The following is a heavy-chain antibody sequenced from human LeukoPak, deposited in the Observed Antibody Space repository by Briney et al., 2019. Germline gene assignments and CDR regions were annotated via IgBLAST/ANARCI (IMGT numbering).Heavy chain of an antibody. J-gene: IGHJ6*04. Sequence: GGSLRPSCAASGFTFSGYSMNWVRQAPGKGLEWVSYISSSGSTIYYADSVKGRFTISRDNAKNSLYLQMNSLRAEDTAVYYCAELGITMIGGVWGKGTTVTISS. CDR1: GFTFSGYS. CDR3: AELGITMIGGV. D-gene: IGHD3-10*02. CDR2: ISSSGSTI. V-gene: IGHV3-48*04.